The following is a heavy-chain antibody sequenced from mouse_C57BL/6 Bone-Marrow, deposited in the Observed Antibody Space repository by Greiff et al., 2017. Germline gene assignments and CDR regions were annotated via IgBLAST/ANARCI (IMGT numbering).Heavy chain of an antibody. CDR3: ARGSSGYYFDY. V-gene: IGHV1-81*01. D-gene: IGHD3-2*02. Sequence: LQESGAELARPGASVKLSCKASGYTFTSYGISWVKQRTGQGLEWIGEIYPRSGNTYYNEKFKGKATLTADKSSSTAYMELRSLTSEDSAVYYCARGSSGYYFDYWGQGTTLTVSS. CDR2: IYPRSGNT. CDR1: GYTFTSYG. J-gene: IGHJ2*01.